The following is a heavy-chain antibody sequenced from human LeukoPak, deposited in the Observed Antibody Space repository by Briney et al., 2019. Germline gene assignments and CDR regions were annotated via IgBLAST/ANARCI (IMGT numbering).Heavy chain of an antibody. D-gene: IGHD2-15*01. V-gene: IGHV3-23*01. Sequence: GGSLRLSCAASGFTFSFYAMSWVRQAPGKGLEWVSAISNSGGSTSYTDWVKGRFTISRDNSKNTLYLQMNSLRVEDTAVYYCASQIPRDNVVVIGSWGQGTLVTVSS. J-gene: IGHJ4*02. CDR1: GFTFSFYA. CDR2: ISNSGGST. CDR3: ASQIPRDNVVVIGS.